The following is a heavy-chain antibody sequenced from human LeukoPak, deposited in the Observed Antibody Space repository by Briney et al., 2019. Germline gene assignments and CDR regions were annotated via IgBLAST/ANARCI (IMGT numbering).Heavy chain of an antibody. CDR1: GGTFSSYT. J-gene: IGHJ6*03. CDR2: IIPILGIA. D-gene: IGHD1-26*01. CDR3: ASNVGATRGINYYYMDV. V-gene: IGHV1-69*02. Sequence: ASVKVSCKASGGTFSSYTTSWVRQAPGQGLEWMGRIIPILGIANYAQKFQGRVTITADKSTSTAYMELSSLRSEDTAVYYCASNVGATRGINYYYMDVWGKGTTVTVSS.